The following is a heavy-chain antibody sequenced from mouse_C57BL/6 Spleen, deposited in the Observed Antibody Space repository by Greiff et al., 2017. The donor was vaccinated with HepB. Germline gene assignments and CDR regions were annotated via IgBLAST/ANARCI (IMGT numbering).Heavy chain of an antibody. CDR2: IYPGDGDT. CDR1: GYAFSSSW. Sequence: QVQLQQPGAELVKPGASVKISCKASGYAFSSSWMNWVKQRPGKGLEWIGRIYPGDGDTNYNGKFKGKATLTADKSSSTAYMQLSSLTSEDSAVYFCARSYYAYWGQGTLVTVSA. D-gene: IGHD2-12*01. V-gene: IGHV1-82*01. J-gene: IGHJ3*01. CDR3: ARSYYAY.